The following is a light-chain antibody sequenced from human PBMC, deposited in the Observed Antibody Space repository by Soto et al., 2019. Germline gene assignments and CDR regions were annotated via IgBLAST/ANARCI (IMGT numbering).Light chain of an antibody. Sequence: QSALTQPASVSGSPGQSITISCTGTTSDVGSYSLVSWYQQHPGKVPKLLIYEVSKRPSGVSNRFSGSKSANTASLTISGPQAEDEADYYCCSYAGSGTPYVFGTGTKSPS. CDR2: EVS. CDR1: TSDVGSYSL. V-gene: IGLV2-23*02. CDR3: CSYAGSGTPYV. J-gene: IGLJ1*01.